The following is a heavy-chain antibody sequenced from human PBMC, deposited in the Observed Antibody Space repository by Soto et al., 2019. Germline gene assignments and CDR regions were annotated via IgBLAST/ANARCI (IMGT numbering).Heavy chain of an antibody. Sequence: EVQLLESGGGLVQPGGSLRLSCAASGFTFSSYAMSWVRQAPGKGLEWVSAISGSGGSTYYADSVKGRFTISRDNSKNTLYLQMNILRAEDTAVYYCAKDTSARGIAVAGTFPCFDYWGQGTLVTVSS. D-gene: IGHD6-19*01. CDR1: GFTFSSYA. CDR2: ISGSGGST. CDR3: AKDTSARGIAVAGTFPCFDY. V-gene: IGHV3-23*01. J-gene: IGHJ4*02.